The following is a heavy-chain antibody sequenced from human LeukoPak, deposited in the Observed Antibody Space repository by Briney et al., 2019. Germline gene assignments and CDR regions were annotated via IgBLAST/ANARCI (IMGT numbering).Heavy chain of an antibody. Sequence: PSETLSLTCTVSRDSISNYDWNWIRQPPGKGLEWVGSISYNGGTKYNPALQNRITISIKTSNNQSSLHLRTVTAADNTVYFCARRVMMSGTGVPDTCLDRWGQGILVTVS. D-gene: IGHD1-26*01. J-gene: IGHJ5*02. CDR3: ARRVMMSGTGVPDTCLDR. CDR2: ISYNGGT. CDR1: RDSISNYD. V-gene: IGHV4-59*08.